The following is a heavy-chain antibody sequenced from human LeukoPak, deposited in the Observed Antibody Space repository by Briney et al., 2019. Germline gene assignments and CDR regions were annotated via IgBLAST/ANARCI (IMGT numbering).Heavy chain of an antibody. Sequence: SETLSLTCAVYRGSFSCYYWSWIRQPPGQGLELIGEINHSGSTNYNPSLKSRVTISVDTSKNQCSLQLRPVTAADTAVYYCARGRGARSSIWSTWFDPWGQGTLVTVSS. J-gene: IGHJ5*02. CDR2: INHSGST. D-gene: IGHD6-13*01. V-gene: IGHV4-34*01. CDR3: ARGRGARSSIWSTWFDP. CDR1: RGSFSCYY.